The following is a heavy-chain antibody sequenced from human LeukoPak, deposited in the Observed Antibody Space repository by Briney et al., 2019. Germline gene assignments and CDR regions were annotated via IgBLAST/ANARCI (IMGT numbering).Heavy chain of an antibody. CDR2: IIPIFGTA. CDR1: GGTFSSYA. Sequence: SVKVSCKASGGTFSSYAISWVRQAPGQGLEWMGGIIPIFGTANYAQKFQGRVTITADESTSTAYMELSSLRSEDTAVYYCARSGLIRGVSYYYYYYYMDVWDKGTTVTISS. D-gene: IGHD3-10*01. CDR3: ARSGLIRGVSYYYYYYYMDV. V-gene: IGHV1-69*13. J-gene: IGHJ6*03.